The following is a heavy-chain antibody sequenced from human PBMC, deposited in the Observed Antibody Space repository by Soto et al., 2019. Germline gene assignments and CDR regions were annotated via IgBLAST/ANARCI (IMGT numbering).Heavy chain of an antibody. D-gene: IGHD6-13*01. J-gene: IGHJ4*02. CDR3: VREGSDGGSWGFFDY. CDR1: GFTFSTYA. CDR2: ISYDGRST. Sequence: QVQLVDSGGGVVQPGRSLRLSCAASGFTFSTYAMHWVRQAPGKGLEWVAFISYDGRSTYSADSVRGRFTISRDNSKNTLYLQMNSLRPEDTAAYYCVREGSDGGSWGFFDYWGQGTLVTVAS. V-gene: IGHV3-30*04.